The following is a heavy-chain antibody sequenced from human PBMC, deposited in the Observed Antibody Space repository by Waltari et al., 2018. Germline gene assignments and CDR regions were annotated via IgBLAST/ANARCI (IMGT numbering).Heavy chain of an antibody. Sequence: QVQLVQSGAEVKKPGASVKVSCKASGYTFTNYGLSWVRQAPGQGLEWMAWISPYNGNTKCAQEFQGRVTLTTDTSTSTVYMELRNLRSDDTALYYCAREGSSGWFFYWGQRTLVTVSS. CDR3: AREGSSGWFFY. D-gene: IGHD6-19*01. CDR2: ISPYNGNT. CDR1: GYTFTNYG. V-gene: IGHV1-18*01. J-gene: IGHJ4*02.